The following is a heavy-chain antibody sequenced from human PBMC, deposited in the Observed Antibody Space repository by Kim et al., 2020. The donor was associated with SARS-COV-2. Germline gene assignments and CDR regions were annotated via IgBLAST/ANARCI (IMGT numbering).Heavy chain of an antibody. J-gene: IGHJ4*02. V-gene: IGHV3-7*04. CDR3: ARVYGDYDYYFDY. D-gene: IGHD4-17*01. Sequence: YVAAVKSRFTITGTNAKNALYLQMNSLRAEDTAVYYCARVYGDYDYYFDYWGQGTLVTVSS.